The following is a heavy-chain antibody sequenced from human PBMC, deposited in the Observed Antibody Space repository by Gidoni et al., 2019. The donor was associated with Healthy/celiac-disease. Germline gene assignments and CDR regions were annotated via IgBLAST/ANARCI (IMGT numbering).Heavy chain of an antibody. CDR2: IRYKGADE. J-gene: IGHJ4*02. D-gene: IGHD3-16*01. Sequence: QLQLVESGGGVVPPGGSLSLSCAASGFLFRTFGMHWVRQSPDRGLQWVAFIRYKGADEYYADSVKGRVTVSRDNSKNILSLELNSLRPEDSGVYYCAKDGGFDGDTDLFFDYWGQGALVTVSA. CDR3: AKDGGFDGDTDLFFDY. CDR1: GFLFRTFG. V-gene: IGHV3-30*02.